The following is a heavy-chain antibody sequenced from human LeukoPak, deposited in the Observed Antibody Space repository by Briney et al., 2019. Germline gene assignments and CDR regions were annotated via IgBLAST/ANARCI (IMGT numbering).Heavy chain of an antibody. CDR1: GYTFTGYY. J-gene: IGHJ5*02. V-gene: IGHV1-2*02. CDR3: ARDGLAAPVDP. Sequence: ASVKVSCKASGYTFTGYYMHWVRQAPGQGLEWMGWINPNSGGTNYAQKFQGRVTMTRDTSTSTVYMELSSLRSDDTAVYYCARDGLAAPVDPWGQGTLVTVSS. D-gene: IGHD6-6*01. CDR2: INPNSGGT.